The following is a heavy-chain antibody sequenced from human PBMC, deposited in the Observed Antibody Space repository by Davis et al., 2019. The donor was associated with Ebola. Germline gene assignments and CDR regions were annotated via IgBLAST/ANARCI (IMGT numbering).Heavy chain of an antibody. CDR3: ARVVAVVAATRDWFDP. CDR2: IRSKANSYAT. V-gene: IGHV3-73*01. Sequence: GGSLRLSCAASGFTFSGSAMHWVRQASGKGLEWVGRIRSKANSYATAYAASVKGRFTISRDDSKNTAYLQMNSLRAEDTAVYYCARVVAVVAATRDWFDPWGQGTLDTVSS. D-gene: IGHD2-15*01. J-gene: IGHJ5*02. CDR1: GFTFSGSA.